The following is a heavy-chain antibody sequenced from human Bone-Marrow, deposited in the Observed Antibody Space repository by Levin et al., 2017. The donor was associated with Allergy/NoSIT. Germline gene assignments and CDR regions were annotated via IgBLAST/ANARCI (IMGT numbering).Heavy chain of an antibody. CDR3: ARRQYNWKDGYDY. CDR2: IDHSGRT. D-gene: IGHD1-1*01. J-gene: IGHJ4*02. CDR1: GGSISSSGYD. V-gene: IGHV4-30-2*01. Sequence: SCTVSGGSISSSGYDWSWIRQPPGKGLEWIGNIDHSGRTFYNPSLGSRVTMSGDTSKNQFSLKLTSVTAADTALYYCARRQYNWKDGYDYWGQGTRVTVSS.